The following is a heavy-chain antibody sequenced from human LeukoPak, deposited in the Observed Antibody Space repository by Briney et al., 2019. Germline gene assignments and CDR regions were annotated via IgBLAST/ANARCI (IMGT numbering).Heavy chain of an antibody. Sequence: GGSLRLSCAASGFTFSRYWMHWVRQAPGKGLVWVSRINSDGSGTNYADSVKGRFTISRDNAKNRVYLQMNNLRAGDTAVYYCARGFPDIAVAVTVHYHYGMDVWGQGTTVTVSS. J-gene: IGHJ6*02. CDR3: ARGFPDIAVAVTVHYHYGMDV. D-gene: IGHD6-19*01. V-gene: IGHV3-74*01. CDR2: INSDGSGT. CDR1: GFTFSRYW.